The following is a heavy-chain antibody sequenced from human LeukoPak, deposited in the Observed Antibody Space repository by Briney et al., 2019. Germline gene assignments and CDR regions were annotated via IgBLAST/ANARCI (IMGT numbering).Heavy chain of an antibody. D-gene: IGHD1-26*01. Sequence: ASVKVSCKASGYTFTNYDINWVRHAPGQGLQWRGWINPNSGGTNYAQKFQGRVTMTRDTSISTAYMELSRLRSDDTAVYYCARVGWELPYRFDYWGQGTLVTVSS. J-gene: IGHJ4*02. CDR1: GYTFTNYD. CDR3: ARVGWELPYRFDY. V-gene: IGHV1-2*02. CDR2: INPNSGGT.